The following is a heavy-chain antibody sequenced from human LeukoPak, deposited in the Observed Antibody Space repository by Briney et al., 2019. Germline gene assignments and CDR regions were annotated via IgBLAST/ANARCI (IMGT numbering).Heavy chain of an antibody. V-gene: IGHV1-2*02. CDR2: INPNSGGT. J-gene: IGHJ3*02. D-gene: IGHD3-22*01. CDR1: GYTFAGYY. Sequence: GASVKVSCKASGYTFAGYYMHWVRQAPGQGLEWMGWINPNSGGTNYAQKFQGRVTMTRDTSISTAYMELSRLRSDDTAVYYCARDYRVRSGYRRGAFDIWGQGTMVTVSS. CDR3: ARDYRVRSGYRRGAFDI.